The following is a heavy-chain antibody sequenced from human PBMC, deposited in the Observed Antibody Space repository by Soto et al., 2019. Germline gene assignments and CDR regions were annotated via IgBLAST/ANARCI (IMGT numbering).Heavy chain of an antibody. J-gene: IGHJ6*02. D-gene: IGHD5-18*01. CDR2: LGVSGDFT. CDR3: AKSKLWLLYYYYGMDV. V-gene: IGHV3-23*01. Sequence: GGSLRLSCVASGFSFSNFAMTWVRQAPGKGLEWVSSLGVSGDFTKYADSVKGRFTFSRDNSKNTLYLQMNSLRAEDTAVYYCAKSKLWLLYYYYGMDVWGQGTTVTVSS. CDR1: GFSFSNFA.